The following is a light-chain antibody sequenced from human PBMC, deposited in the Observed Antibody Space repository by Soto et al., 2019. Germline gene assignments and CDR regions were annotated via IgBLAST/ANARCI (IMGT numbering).Light chain of an antibody. J-gene: IGLJ3*02. V-gene: IGLV2-14*03. CDR2: GVT. CDR3: CSSAGTYTSV. CDR1: SSDIGSYNY. Sequence: QSALTQPASVSGSPGQSITISCTGTSSDIGSYNYISWYQQYPDKGPKLMIYGVTNRPSGVSNRFSGSKSGYTASLTISGLQAEDEADYYCCSSAGTYTSVFGGGTKLTVL.